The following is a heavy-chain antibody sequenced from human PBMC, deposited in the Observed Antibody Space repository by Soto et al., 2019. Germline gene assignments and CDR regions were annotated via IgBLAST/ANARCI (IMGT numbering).Heavy chain of an antibody. J-gene: IGHJ4*02. D-gene: IGHD3-10*01. CDR2: IWYDGSNK. V-gene: IGHV3-33*01. CDR1: GFTFSSYG. Sequence: PGGSLRLSCAASGFTFSSYGMHWVRQAPGKGLEWVAVIWYDGSNKYYADSVEGRFTISRDNSKNTLYLQMNSLRTEDTAIYYCARDDEDGSYCDLGYWGQGTLVTVSS. CDR3: ARDDEDGSYCDLGY.